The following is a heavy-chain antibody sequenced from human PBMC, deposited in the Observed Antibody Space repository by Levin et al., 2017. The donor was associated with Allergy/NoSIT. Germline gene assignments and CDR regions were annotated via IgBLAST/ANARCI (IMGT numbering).Heavy chain of an antibody. CDR2: ISTDGSGT. Sequence: GGPLRLSCAASGFTFTSYAMHWLRQAPGKGLEYVSAISTDGSGTYYADSVKGRFTISRDNFKNMFYLQMASLRAEDMAIYYCARYSSSSYDYWGQGSLVTVSS. CDR3: ARYSSSSYDY. CDR1: GFTFTSYA. J-gene: IGHJ4*02. D-gene: IGHD6-13*01. V-gene: IGHV3-64*02.